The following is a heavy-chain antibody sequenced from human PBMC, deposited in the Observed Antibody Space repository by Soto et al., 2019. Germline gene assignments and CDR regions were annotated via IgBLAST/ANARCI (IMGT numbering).Heavy chain of an antibody. CDR3: ARDPKVGWFDP. CDR1: GGSISSYY. CDR2: IYYSGST. V-gene: IGHV4-59*01. J-gene: IGHJ5*02. Sequence: QVQLQESGPGLVKPSETLSLTCTVSGGSISSYYWIWIRQPPGKGLEWIGYIYYSGSTNYNPSLKSRVTISVDTSKNQFSLKLSSVTAADTAVYYWARDPKVGWFDPWGQGTLVTVSS. D-gene: IGHD1-26*01.